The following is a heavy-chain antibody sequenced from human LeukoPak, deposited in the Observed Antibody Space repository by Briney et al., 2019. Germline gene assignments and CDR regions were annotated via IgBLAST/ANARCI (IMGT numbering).Heavy chain of an antibody. D-gene: IGHD3-10*01. CDR1: GFTVSSNY. J-gene: IGHJ4*02. V-gene: IGHV3-53*01. Sequence: PGGSLRLFCAASGFTVSSNYMSWVRQAPGKGLEWVSVIYSGGSTYYADSVKGRFIISRDNSKNTLYLQMNSLRAEDTAVYYCARDFGDNYSDYWGQGTLVTVSS. CDR3: ARDFGDNYSDY. CDR2: IYSGGST.